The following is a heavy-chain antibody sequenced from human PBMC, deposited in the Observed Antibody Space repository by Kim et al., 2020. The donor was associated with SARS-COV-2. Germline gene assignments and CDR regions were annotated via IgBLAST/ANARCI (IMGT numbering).Heavy chain of an antibody. CDR3: ARDSNYGDYSKGIGFDP. CDR2: ISSSSSTI. V-gene: IGHV3-48*04. Sequence: GGSLRLSCAASGFTFSSYSMNWVRQAPGKGLEWVSYISSSSSTIYYADSVKGRFTISRDNAKNSLYLQMNSLRAEDTAVYYCARDSNYGDYSKGIGFDPWGQGTLVTVSS. CDR1: GFTFSSYS. J-gene: IGHJ5*02. D-gene: IGHD4-17*01.